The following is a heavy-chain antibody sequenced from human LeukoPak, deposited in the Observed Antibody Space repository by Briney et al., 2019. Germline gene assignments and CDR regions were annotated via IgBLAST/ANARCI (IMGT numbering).Heavy chain of an antibody. CDR2: IYYSGST. CDR3: ARPQGYCSSTSCYHWFDP. V-gene: IGHV4-59*08. J-gene: IGHJ5*02. CDR1: GASISSYY. D-gene: IGHD2-2*01. Sequence: SKTLSLTCTVSGASISSYYWSWIRQPPGKGLEWMGYIYYSGSTNYNPSLKSRVTISVDTSKNQFSLKLSSVTAADTAVYYCARPQGYCSSTSCYHWFDPWGQGTLVTVSS.